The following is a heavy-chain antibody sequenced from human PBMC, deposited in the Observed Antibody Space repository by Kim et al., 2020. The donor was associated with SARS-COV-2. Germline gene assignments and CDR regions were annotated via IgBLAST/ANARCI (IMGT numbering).Heavy chain of an antibody. D-gene: IGHD1-26*01. CDR3: ARGHSGQYQIIDGVDI. J-gene: IGHJ3*02. Sequence: GGSLRLSCVGSGFTFSNYAMNWVRQAPGKGLEWIASINGQSDDIYYATSARGRLTVTRDNPKNSFFLHMDSLRADDTAVYYCARGHSGQYQIIDGVDIWGQGTTVTVSS. CDR1: GFTFSNYA. V-gene: IGHV3-21*06. CDR2: INGQSDDI.